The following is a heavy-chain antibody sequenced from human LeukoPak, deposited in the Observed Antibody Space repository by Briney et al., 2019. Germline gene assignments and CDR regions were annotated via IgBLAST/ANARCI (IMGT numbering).Heavy chain of an antibody. V-gene: IGHV3-7*01. CDR1: RFTFSNYG. CDR3: ATSHDSAGND. J-gene: IGHJ4*02. Sequence: SGGSLRLSCAASRFTFSNYGMNWVRQAPGKGLEWVANIRHDGNAKNYVPSVRGRFTISRDNAKNSLYLQMNSLTVEDTAVYYCATSHDSAGNDWGQGTLVTVSS. D-gene: IGHD2-15*01. CDR2: IRHDGNAK.